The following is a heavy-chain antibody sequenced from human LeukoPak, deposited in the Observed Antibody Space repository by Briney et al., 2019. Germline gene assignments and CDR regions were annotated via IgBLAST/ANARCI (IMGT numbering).Heavy chain of an antibody. D-gene: IGHD2-15*01. Sequence: SVKVSCKASGGTFSSYAISWVRQAPGQGLEWMGGIIPIFGTANYAQKFQGRVTITRDMSTSTAYMELSSLRSEDTAVYYCAAGYCSGGSCYFDPWGQGTLVTVSS. CDR2: IIPIFGTA. CDR3: AAGYCSGGSCYFDP. J-gene: IGHJ5*02. V-gene: IGHV1-69*05. CDR1: GGTFSSYA.